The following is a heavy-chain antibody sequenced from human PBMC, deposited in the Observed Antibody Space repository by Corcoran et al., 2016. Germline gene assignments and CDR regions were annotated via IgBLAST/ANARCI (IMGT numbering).Heavy chain of an antibody. Sequence: QVQLVESGGGVVQPGRSLRLSCAASGFTFSSYGMHWVRQAPGKGLEWVAVISYDGSNKYYADSVKGRFTISRDNSKNTLYLQMNSLRAEDTAVYYCAKIYGDPDYWGQGTLVTVSS. CDR2: ISYDGSNK. CDR1: GFTFSSYG. CDR3: AKIYGDPDY. J-gene: IGHJ4*02. D-gene: IGHD4-17*01. V-gene: IGHV3-30*18.